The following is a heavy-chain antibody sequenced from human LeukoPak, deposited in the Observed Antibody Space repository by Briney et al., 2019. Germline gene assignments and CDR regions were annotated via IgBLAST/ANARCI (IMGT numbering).Heavy chain of an antibody. Sequence: GGSLRLSCAASGFFVSNNYMSWVRQAPGKGLEWVSVIYSGGDTYYADSVKGRFTISRDNSKNTLYLQMNSLRAEDTAVYYCAGYYYDSSGLDYWGQGTLVTVSS. J-gene: IGHJ4*02. CDR1: GFFVSNNY. D-gene: IGHD3-22*01. CDR2: IYSGGDT. CDR3: AGYYYDSSGLDY. V-gene: IGHV3-53*01.